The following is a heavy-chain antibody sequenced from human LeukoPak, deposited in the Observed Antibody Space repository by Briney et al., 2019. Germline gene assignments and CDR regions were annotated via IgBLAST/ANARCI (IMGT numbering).Heavy chain of an antibody. CDR3: ARGVVPAAHDY. CDR2: INHSGST. Sequence: SETLSLTCAVYGGSFSGYYWSWIRQPPGKGLEWIGEINHSGSTNYNPSLKSRVTISVDTSKNQFSMTLSAVTAADTAVYYCARGVVPAAHDYRGQGTLVTVSS. J-gene: IGHJ4*02. V-gene: IGHV4-34*01. CDR1: GGSFSGYY. D-gene: IGHD2-2*01.